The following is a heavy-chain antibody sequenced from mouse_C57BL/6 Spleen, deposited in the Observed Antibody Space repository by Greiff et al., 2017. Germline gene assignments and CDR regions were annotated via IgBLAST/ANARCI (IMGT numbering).Heavy chain of an antibody. CDR2: IDPETGGT. CDR3: LNCSSHTDAMDY. D-gene: IGHD1-1*01. J-gene: IGHJ4*01. CDR1: GYTFTDYE. V-gene: IGHV1-15*01. Sequence: QVQLQQSGAELVRPGASVTLSCKASGYTFTDYEMHWVKQTPVHGLEWIGAIDPETGGTAYNQKFKGKAILTADKSSSTAYMELRSLTSEDSAVYYGLNCSSHTDAMDYWGQGTSLTVSS.